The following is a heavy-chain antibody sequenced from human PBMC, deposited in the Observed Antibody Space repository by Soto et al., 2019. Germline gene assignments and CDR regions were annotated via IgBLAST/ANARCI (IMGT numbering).Heavy chain of an antibody. CDR1: GGSISSYY. CDR2: IYYSGST. CDR3: ARSGPGYYYYYYMDV. J-gene: IGHJ6*03. Sequence: SETLSLTCTVSGGSISSYYWSWIRQPPGKGLEWIGYIYYSGSTNYNPSLKSRVTISVDTSKNQFSLKLSSVTAADTAVYYCARSGPGYYYYYYMDVWGKGTTVTVSS. V-gene: IGHV4-59*01. D-gene: IGHD3-10*01.